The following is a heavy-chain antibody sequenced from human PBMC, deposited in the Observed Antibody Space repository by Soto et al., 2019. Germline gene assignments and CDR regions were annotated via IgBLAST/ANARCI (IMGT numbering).Heavy chain of an antibody. CDR1: VYTFTSYD. CDR3: AREGHCSGGICYAYYYYYYGMDV. Sequence: QVQLVQSGAEVKKPGASVKVSCKASVYTFTSYDINWVRQATGQGLEWMGWMHPNSGNTGSAQKLQGKVTMTRNTSISTAYMELSSLRSEDTAVYYCAREGHCSGGICYAYYYYYYGMDVWGQGTTVTVSS. CDR2: MHPNSGNT. V-gene: IGHV1-8*01. D-gene: IGHD2-15*01. J-gene: IGHJ6*02.